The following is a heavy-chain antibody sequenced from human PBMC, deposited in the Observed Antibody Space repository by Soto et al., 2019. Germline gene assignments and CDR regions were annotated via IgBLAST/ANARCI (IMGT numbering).Heavy chain of an antibody. V-gene: IGHV3-7*01. D-gene: IGHD3-22*01. CDR1: GFTVSSYW. CDR3: ARSIDPFMTQYDSYYFDY. J-gene: IGHJ4*02. CDR2: IKQDGSEK. Sequence: EVQLVESGGGLVQPGGSLRLSCAASGFTVSSYWMSWVRQAPGKGLEWVANIKQDGSEKYYVDSVKGRFTISRDNAKNSLYLQMNSLRAEDTAVYYCARSIDPFMTQYDSYYFDYWCQGTLVTVSS.